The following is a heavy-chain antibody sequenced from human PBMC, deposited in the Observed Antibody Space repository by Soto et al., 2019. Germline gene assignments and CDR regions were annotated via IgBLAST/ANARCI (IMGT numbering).Heavy chain of an antibody. V-gene: IGHV6-1*01. J-gene: IGHJ5*02. CDR1: GDSVSSNTAS. D-gene: IGHD5-12*01. Sequence: SQTLSLTCAISGDSVSSNTASWNWISQSPSRGLEWLGRTYFRSKWYNDYAASVKSRIIINPDTSNNQFSLQLNSVTPEDTAVYFCAKGDNLGPKTGYAFDPWGQGIMVTVSS. CDR3: AKGDNLGPKTGYAFDP. CDR2: TYFRSKWYN.